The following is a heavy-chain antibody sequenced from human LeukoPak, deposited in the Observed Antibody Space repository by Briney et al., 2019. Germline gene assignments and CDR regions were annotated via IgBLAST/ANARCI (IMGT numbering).Heavy chain of an antibody. Sequence: SETLSLTCAVYGGSFSGYYWSWIRLPPGKGLEWIGEINHSGSTNYNPSLKSRVTISVDTSKNQFSLKLSSVTAADTAVYYCARIEGNYDFWSGYYGQDYWGQGTLVTVSS. CDR3: ARIEGNYDFWSGYYGQDY. V-gene: IGHV4-34*01. CDR2: INHSGST. CDR1: GGSFSGYY. J-gene: IGHJ4*02. D-gene: IGHD3-3*01.